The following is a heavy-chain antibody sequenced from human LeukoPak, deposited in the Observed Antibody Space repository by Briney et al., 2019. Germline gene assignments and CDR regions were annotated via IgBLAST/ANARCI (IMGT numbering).Heavy chain of an antibody. Sequence: GGSLRLSCAASGLTFSSYSMNWVRQAPGKGLEWVSSISSSSSYIYYADSVKGRFTISRDNAKNSLYLQMNSLRAEDTAVYYCARETWSGYYKGFDYWGQGTLVTVSS. V-gene: IGHV3-21*01. D-gene: IGHD3-3*01. J-gene: IGHJ4*02. CDR1: GLTFSSYS. CDR2: ISSSSSYI. CDR3: ARETWSGYYKGFDY.